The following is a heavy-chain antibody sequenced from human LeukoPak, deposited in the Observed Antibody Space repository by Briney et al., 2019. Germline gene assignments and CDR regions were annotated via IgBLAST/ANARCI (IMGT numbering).Heavy chain of an antibody. Sequence: GASVKVSCKASGCTFSSYTISWVRQAPGQGLEWMGRIIPILGIANYAQKFQGRVTITADKSTSTAYMELSSLRAEDTAVYYCAMTIFGVVIIAGWFDPWGQGTLVTVSS. V-gene: IGHV1-69*02. J-gene: IGHJ5*02. CDR2: IIPILGIA. CDR1: GCTFSSYT. D-gene: IGHD3-3*01. CDR3: AMTIFGVVIIAGWFDP.